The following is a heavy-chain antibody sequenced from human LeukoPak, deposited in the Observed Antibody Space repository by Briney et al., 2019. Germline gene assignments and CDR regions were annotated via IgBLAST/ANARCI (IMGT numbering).Heavy chain of an antibody. J-gene: IGHJ5*02. CDR1: GFTFDDYG. Sequence: PGGSLRLSCAASGFTFDDYGMSWVRQAPGKGLEWVSGINWNGGSTGYADSVKGRFTISRDNAKNSLYPQMNSLRAEDTALYYCARDPWGYCSSTSCSFDPWGQGTLVTVSS. CDR3: ARDPWGYCSSTSCSFDP. D-gene: IGHD2-2*01. CDR2: INWNGGST. V-gene: IGHV3-20*04.